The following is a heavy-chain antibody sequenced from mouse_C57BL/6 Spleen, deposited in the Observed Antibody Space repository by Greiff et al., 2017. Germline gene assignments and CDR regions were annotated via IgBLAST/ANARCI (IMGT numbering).Heavy chain of an antibody. CDR1: GFTFSDYG. Sequence: EVKVVESGGGLVKPGGSLKLSCAASGFTFSDYGMHWVRQAPEKGLEWVAYISSGSSTIYYADTVKGRFTISRDNAKNTLFLQMTSLRSEDTAMYYCARTEGYAMDDWGQGTSVTVSS. J-gene: IGHJ4*01. V-gene: IGHV5-17*01. CDR2: ISSGSSTI. CDR3: ARTEGYAMDD.